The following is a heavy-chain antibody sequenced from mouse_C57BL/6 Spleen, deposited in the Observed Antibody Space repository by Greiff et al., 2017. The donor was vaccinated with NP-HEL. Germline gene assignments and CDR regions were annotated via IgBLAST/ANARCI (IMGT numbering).Heavy chain of an antibody. D-gene: IGHD4-1*01. CDR1: GYSITSGYY. CDR3: ARVNWDYYAMDY. Sequence: VQLQQSGPGLVKPSQSLSLTCSVTGYSITSGYYWNWIRQFPGNKLEWMGYISYDGSNNYNPSLKNRISITRDTSKNQFFLKLNSVTTEDTATYYCARVNWDYYAMDYWGQGTSVTVSS. V-gene: IGHV3-6*01. CDR2: ISYDGSN. J-gene: IGHJ4*01.